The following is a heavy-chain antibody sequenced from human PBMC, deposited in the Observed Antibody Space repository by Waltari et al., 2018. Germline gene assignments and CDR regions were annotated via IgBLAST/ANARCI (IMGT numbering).Heavy chain of an antibody. J-gene: IGHJ6*02. D-gene: IGHD2-15*01. CDR2: SNHAGYP. V-gene: IGHV4-34*02. CDR3: VRLEDCTGPGGHCYSGDPFALDV. CDR1: GGSFSGYY. Sequence: QVQLQQWGAGLLQSSETLSLTCAVYGGSFSGYYWGWVRQPPGKGLEWIGESNHAGYPKHNPSLRSRVTMSADTSKSQFSLKLNSVTAADTAVYYCVRLEDCTGPGGHCYSGDPFALDVWGQGTTVTVSS.